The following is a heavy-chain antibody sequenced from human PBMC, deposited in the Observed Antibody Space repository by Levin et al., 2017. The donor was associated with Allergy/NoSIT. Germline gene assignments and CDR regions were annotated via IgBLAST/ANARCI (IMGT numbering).Heavy chain of an antibody. CDR3: ARDRIVLQFVEWLETGDMDV. D-gene: IGHD3-3*01. J-gene: IGHJ6*02. V-gene: IGHV3-30*03. CDR1: GFTFSSYG. CDR2: ISYDGNKK. Sequence: RSGGSLRLSCAASGFTFSSYGMHWVRQAPGKGLEWVAFISYDGNKKYYRDSVKGRLTISRDNSKNTLFLQMNSLRVEDTAIYYCARDRIVLQFVEWLETGDMDVWGQGTTVTVSS.